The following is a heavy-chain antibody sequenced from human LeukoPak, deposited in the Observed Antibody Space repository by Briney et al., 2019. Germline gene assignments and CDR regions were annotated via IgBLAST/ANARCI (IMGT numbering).Heavy chain of an antibody. CDR3: ARGSRVTIFGVVISDAFDI. D-gene: IGHD3-3*01. CDR2: INPSSGGT. V-gene: IGHV1-2*02. Sequence: ASVKVSCKASGYTFTGYYMHWVRQAPGRGLEWMGWINPSSGGTNYAQKFQGRATMTRDTSISTAYMELSRLRSDDTAVYYCARGSRVTIFGVVISDAFDIWGQGTMVTVSS. J-gene: IGHJ3*02. CDR1: GYTFTGYY.